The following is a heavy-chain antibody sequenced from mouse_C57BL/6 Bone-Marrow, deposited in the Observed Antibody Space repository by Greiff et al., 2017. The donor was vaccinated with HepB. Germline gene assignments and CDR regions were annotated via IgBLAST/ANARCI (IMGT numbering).Heavy chain of an antibody. D-gene: IGHD2-5*01. V-gene: IGHV5-4*01. CDR1: GFTFSSYA. J-gene: IGHJ4*01. CDR2: ISDGGSYT. Sequence: EVNVVESGGGLVKPGGSLKLSCAASGFTFSSYAMSWVRQTPEKRLEWVATISDGGSYTYYPDNVKGRFTISRDNAKNNLYLQMSHLKSEDTAMYYCARDLYSNYGAMDYWGQGTSVTVSS. CDR3: ARDLYSNYGAMDY.